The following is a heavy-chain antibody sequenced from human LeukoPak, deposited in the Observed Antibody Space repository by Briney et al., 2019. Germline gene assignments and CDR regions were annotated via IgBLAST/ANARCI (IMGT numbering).Heavy chain of an antibody. Sequence: PSETLSLTCAVYGGSFSGYYWSWIRQPPGKGLEWIGEINHSGSTYYNPSLKSRVTISVDTSKNQFSLKLSSVTAADTAVYYCARRGFDSNPFDYWGQGTLVTVSS. CDR3: ARRGFDSNPFDY. J-gene: IGHJ4*02. D-gene: IGHD3-22*01. CDR1: GGSFSGYY. V-gene: IGHV4-34*01. CDR2: INHSGST.